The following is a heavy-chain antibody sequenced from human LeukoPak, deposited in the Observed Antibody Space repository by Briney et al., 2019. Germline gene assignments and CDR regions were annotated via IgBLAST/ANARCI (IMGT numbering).Heavy chain of an antibody. CDR2: ISWNSGSI. Sequence: PGGSLRLSCAASGFTFDDYAMHWVRHAPGKGLEWVSGISWNSGSIGYADSVKGRFTISRDNAKNSLYLQMNSLRAEDTAVYYCARDLYYYGSGEEYYFDYWGQGTLVTVSS. CDR1: GFTFDDYA. D-gene: IGHD3-10*01. CDR3: ARDLYYYGSGEEYYFDY. V-gene: IGHV3-9*01. J-gene: IGHJ4*02.